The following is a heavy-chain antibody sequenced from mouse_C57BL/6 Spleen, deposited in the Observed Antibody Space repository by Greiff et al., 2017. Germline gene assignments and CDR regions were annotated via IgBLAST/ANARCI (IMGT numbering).Heavy chain of an antibody. CDR3: ARSPGSFYSNYFDY. D-gene: IGHD2-5*01. Sequence: QVQLKQSGAELVKPGASVKISCKASGYAFSSYWMNWVKQRPGKGLEWIGQIYPGDGDTNYNGKFKGKATLTADKSSSTAYMQLSSLTSEDSAVYFCARSPGSFYSNYFDYWGQGTTLTVSS. V-gene: IGHV1-80*01. J-gene: IGHJ2*01. CDR1: GYAFSSYW. CDR2: IYPGDGDT.